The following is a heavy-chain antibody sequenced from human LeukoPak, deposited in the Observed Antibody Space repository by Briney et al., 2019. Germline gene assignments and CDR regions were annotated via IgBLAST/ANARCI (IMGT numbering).Heavy chain of an antibody. CDR3: ARDGLHTAHFDY. J-gene: IGHJ4*02. CDR1: GFTFSTYT. V-gene: IGHV3-48*02. Sequence: GGSLRLSCAASGFTFSTYTMNWVRQAPGKGLEWVSTVSDSSDVHYSDSVKGRFAISRDNARNSLYLQMNSLRDEDTAVYYCARDGLHTAHFDYWGQGTLVTVSS. D-gene: IGHD5-18*01. CDR2: VSDSSDV.